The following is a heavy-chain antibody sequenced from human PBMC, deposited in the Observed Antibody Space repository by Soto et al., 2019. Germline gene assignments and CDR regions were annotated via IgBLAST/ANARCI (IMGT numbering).Heavy chain of an antibody. D-gene: IGHD6-13*01. J-gene: IGHJ6*02. CDR3: AISSSYYYYGMDV. Sequence: LKISCKGSGYSFTSYWIGWVRQMPGKGLEWMGIIYPGDSDTRYSPSFQGQVTISADKSISTAYLQWSSLKASDTAMYYCAISSSYYYYGMDVWGQGTTVTVSS. CDR1: GYSFTSYW. V-gene: IGHV5-51*01. CDR2: IYPGDSDT.